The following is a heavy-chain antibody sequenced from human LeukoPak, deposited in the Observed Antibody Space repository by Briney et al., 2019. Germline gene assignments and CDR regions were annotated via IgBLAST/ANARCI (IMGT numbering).Heavy chain of an antibody. CDR2: MYYSGST. D-gene: IGHD1-26*01. CDR3: ASLYSGSYDTGSFDYFNY. V-gene: IGHV4-61*05. CDR1: GDSISSSIYY. J-gene: IGHJ4*02. Sequence: PSETLSLTCNVSGDSISSSIYYWAWIRQPPGKGLEWIGYMYYSGSTNYNPSLKSRVTISVDTSKNQFSLKLSSVTAADTAVYYCASLYSGSYDTGSFDYFNYWGQGTLVTVSS.